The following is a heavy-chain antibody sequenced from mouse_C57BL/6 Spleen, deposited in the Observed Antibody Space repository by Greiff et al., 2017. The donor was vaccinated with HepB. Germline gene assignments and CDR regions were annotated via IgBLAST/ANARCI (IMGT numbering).Heavy chain of an antibody. J-gene: IGHJ1*03. CDR3: ARTVEAYYRYFDV. D-gene: IGHD2-10*01. Sequence: EVQLQESGPELVKPGASVKISCKASGYSFTGYYMNWVKQSPEKSLEWIGEINPSTGGTTYNQKFKAKATLTVDKSSSTAYMQLKSLTSEDSAVYYCARTVEAYYRYFDVWGTGTTVTVSS. CDR1: GYSFTGYY. V-gene: IGHV1-42*01. CDR2: INPSTGGT.